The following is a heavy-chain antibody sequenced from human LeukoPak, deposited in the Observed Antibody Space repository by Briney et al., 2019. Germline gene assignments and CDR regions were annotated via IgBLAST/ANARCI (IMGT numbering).Heavy chain of an antibody. D-gene: IGHD1-14*01. J-gene: IGHJ5*02. Sequence: GGSLRLSCAASGFTFSSYGMHWVRQAPGKGLEWVAFIRYDGSNKYYADSVKGRFTISRDNSKYTLYLQMNSLRAEDASIYFCAKDTTPPKAGFDPWGQGTLVAVSS. CDR1: GFTFSSYG. CDR3: AKDTTPPKAGFDP. V-gene: IGHV3-30*02. CDR2: IRYDGSNK.